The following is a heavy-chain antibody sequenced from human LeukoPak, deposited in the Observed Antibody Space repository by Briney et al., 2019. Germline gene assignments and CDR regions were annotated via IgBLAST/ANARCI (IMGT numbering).Heavy chain of an antibody. Sequence: GGSLRLSCAASGFTFSSYSMNWVRQAPGKGLEWVSSISSSSSYIYYADSVKGRFTISRDNAKNSLYLQMNSLRAEDTAVYYCARDVITGTLRAFDIWGQGTMVTVSS. CDR3: ARDVITGTLRAFDI. J-gene: IGHJ3*02. CDR1: GFTFSSYS. CDR2: ISSSSSYI. D-gene: IGHD1-7*01. V-gene: IGHV3-21*01.